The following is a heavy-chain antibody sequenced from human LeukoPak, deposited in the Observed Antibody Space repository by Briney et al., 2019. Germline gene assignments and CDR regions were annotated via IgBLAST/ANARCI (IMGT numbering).Heavy chain of an antibody. Sequence: PSETLSLTCAVSGGSISSNSYYWGWIRQPPGKGLEWIGSIYYSGSTYYNPSLKSRVTISVDTSKNQFSLKLSSVTAADTAVYYCTGSSSWYGSNWFDPWGQGTLVTVSS. CDR2: IYYSGST. CDR1: GGSISSNSYY. CDR3: TGSSSWYGSNWFDP. V-gene: IGHV4-39*01. D-gene: IGHD6-13*01. J-gene: IGHJ5*02.